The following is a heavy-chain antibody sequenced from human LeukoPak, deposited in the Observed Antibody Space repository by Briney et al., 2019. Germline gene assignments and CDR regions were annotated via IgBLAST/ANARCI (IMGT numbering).Heavy chain of an antibody. D-gene: IGHD5-24*01. CDR2: IYTSGST. CDR3: ARGPVEMATPGAFDI. J-gene: IGHJ3*02. CDR1: GGSISSGSYY. V-gene: IGHV4-61*02. Sequence: SETLSLTCTVSGGSISSGSYYWSWIRQPAGKGQEWIGRIYTSGSTNYNPSLKSRVTISVDTSKNQFSLKLSSVTAADTAVYYCARGPVEMATPGAFDIWGQGTMVTVSS.